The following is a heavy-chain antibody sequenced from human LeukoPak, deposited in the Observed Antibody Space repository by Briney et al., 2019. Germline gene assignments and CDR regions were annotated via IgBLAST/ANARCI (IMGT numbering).Heavy chain of an antibody. D-gene: IGHD2-2*01. Sequence: GGSLRLSCAASGFTFDDYAMHWVRQAPGKGLEWVSRISWNSGTINYADSVKGRFTISRDNAKNSLYLQMNSLRAEDMALYYCATGGYQLFTGYWGQGTLVTVSS. CDR2: ISWNSGTI. CDR1: GFTFDDYA. CDR3: ATGGYQLFTGY. J-gene: IGHJ4*02. V-gene: IGHV3-9*03.